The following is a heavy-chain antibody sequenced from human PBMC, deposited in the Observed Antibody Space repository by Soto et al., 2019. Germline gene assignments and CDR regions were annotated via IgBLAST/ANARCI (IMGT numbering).Heavy chain of an antibody. CDR2: INHSGST. V-gene: IGHV4-34*01. Sequence: SETLSLTCAVYGGSFSGYYWSWIRQPPGKGLEWIGEINHSGSTNYNPSLKSRVTISVDTSKNQFSLKLSSVTAADTAVYYCARMNYYGSGIVWFDPWGQGTLVTVSS. D-gene: IGHD3-10*01. CDR1: GGSFSGYY. CDR3: ARMNYYGSGIVWFDP. J-gene: IGHJ5*02.